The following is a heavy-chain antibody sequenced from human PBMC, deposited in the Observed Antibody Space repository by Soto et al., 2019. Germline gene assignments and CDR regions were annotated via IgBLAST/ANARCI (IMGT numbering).Heavy chain of an antibody. CDR1: GCTFSSFG. CDR2: ISGYNGKK. Sequence: ASVMVSWTASGCTFSSFGVSWVRPSSGRGLECRGWISGYNGKKNYKQKGQGRVTMTTDTSTNTAYMELMSLRSDDTAVYYCARGKMRDDFGLGSLDYWG. D-gene: IGHD3-10*01. J-gene: IGHJ4*01. CDR3: ARGKMRDDFGLGSLDY. V-gene: IGHV1-18*04.